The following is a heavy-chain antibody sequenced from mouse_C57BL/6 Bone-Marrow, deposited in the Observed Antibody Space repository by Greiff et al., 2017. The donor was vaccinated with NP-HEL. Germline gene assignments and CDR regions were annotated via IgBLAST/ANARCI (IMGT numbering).Heavy chain of an antibody. CDR1: GYTFTTYP. D-gene: IGHD2-2*01. V-gene: IGHV1-47*01. J-gene: IGHJ3*01. CDR2: FHPYNDDT. CDR3: ARRGIRGYETWFAY. Sequence: VHLVESGAELVKPGASVKMSCKASGYTFTTYPIEWMKQNHGKSLEWIGNFHPYNDDTKYNEKFKGKATLTVEKSSSTVYLELSRLTSDDSAVYYCARRGIRGYETWFAYWGQGTLVTVSA.